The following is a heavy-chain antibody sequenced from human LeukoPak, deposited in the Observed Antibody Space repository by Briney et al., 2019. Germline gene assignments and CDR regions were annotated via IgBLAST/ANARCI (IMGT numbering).Heavy chain of an antibody. V-gene: IGHV1-3*01. D-gene: IGHD3-3*01. Sequence: ASVKVSCKTSGYTFTTYPMHWVRQAPGQKLEWMEWINAGNGDTKYSQKFQGRVTITRDTSASTAYMELSSLRSEDTAVYYCARDRDRFTIFGAPIARFYYDMDVWGQGTTVTVSS. CDR1: GYTFTTYP. CDR3: ARDRDRFTIFGAPIARFYYDMDV. CDR2: INAGNGDT. J-gene: IGHJ6*02.